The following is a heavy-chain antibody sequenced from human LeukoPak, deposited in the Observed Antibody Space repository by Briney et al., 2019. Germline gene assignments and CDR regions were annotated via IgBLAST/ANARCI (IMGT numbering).Heavy chain of an antibody. D-gene: IGHD3-22*01. Sequence: SETLSLTCTVSGGSISSGDYYWSWIRQPPGKGLEWIGYIYYSGSTYYNPSLKSRVTISVDTSKNQFSLKLSSVTAADTAVYYCARTEDSSGFYYWGQGTLVTVSS. V-gene: IGHV4-30-4*08. CDR1: GGSISSGDYY. CDR2: IYYSGST. CDR3: ARTEDSSGFYY. J-gene: IGHJ4*02.